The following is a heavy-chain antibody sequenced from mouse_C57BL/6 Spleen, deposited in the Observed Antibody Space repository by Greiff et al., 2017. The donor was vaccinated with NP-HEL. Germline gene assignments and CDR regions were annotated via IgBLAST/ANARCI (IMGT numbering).Heavy chain of an antibody. V-gene: IGHV1-42*01. J-gene: IGHJ3*01. CDR3: ARRTQASPWCAY. Sequence: VQLQQSGPELVKPGASVKISCKASGYSFPGYYMNWVKQSPEKSLEWIGEINPSTGGTTYNQKYKAKATLTVDKSSSTAYMQLKSLTSEDSAVYYCARRTQASPWCAYWGQGTLVTVSA. CDR2: INPSTGGT. D-gene: IGHD3-2*02. CDR1: GYSFPGYY.